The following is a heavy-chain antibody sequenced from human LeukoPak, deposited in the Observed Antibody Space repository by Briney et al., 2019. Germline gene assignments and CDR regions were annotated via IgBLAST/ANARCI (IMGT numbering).Heavy chain of an antibody. D-gene: IGHD6-25*01. CDR2: IKQDGSEK. J-gene: IGHJ4*02. CDR1: GLTFSSYW. V-gene: IGHV3-7*01. CDR3: AISATARGGFDF. Sequence: GGSLRLSCAASGLTFSSYWMSWVRQAPGKGLEWVANIKQDGSEKYYVDSVKGRFTISRDNAKNSLFLQMNSLRAEDTAVYFCAISATARGGFDFWGQGTLVTVSS.